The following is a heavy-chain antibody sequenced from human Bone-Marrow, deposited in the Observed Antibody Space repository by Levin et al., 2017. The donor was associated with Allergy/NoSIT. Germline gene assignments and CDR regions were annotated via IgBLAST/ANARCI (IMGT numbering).Heavy chain of an antibody. Sequence: SETLSLTCAVYGGSFSGYYWSWIRQPPGKGLEWIGEINHSGSTNYNPSLKSRVTISVDTSKNQFSLKLSSVTAADTAVYYCASGPGAVHFDYWGQGTLVTVSS. CDR3: ASGPGAVHFDY. CDR1: GGSFSGYY. V-gene: IGHV4-34*01. CDR2: INHSGST. J-gene: IGHJ4*02. D-gene: IGHD1-26*01.